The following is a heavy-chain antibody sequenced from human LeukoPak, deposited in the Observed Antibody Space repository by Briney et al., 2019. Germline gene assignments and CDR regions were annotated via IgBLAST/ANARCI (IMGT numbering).Heavy chain of an antibody. D-gene: IGHD3-10*01. V-gene: IGHV3-30*18. Sequence: GGSLRLSCAASGFAFSTYGMHWVRQAPGKGLEWVAVISFDGTNKNYADSVKGRFTISRDNSKNTLFLQMNSLRAEDTAVYYCAKKSPGTYYAPPDYWGQGTLVTVSS. J-gene: IGHJ4*02. CDR3: AKKSPGTYYAPPDY. CDR1: GFAFSTYG. CDR2: ISFDGTNK.